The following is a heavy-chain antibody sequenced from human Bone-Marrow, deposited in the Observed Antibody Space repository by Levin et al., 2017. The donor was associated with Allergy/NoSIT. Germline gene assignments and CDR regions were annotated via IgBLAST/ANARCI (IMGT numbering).Heavy chain of an antibody. J-gene: IGHJ5*02. D-gene: IGHD6-19*01. V-gene: IGHV4-30-4*02. CDR3: ARDKVAVPRVLDL. CDR1: GGSIGNGDYY. CDR2: IYHMGTT. Sequence: SETLSLTCNVSGGSIGNGDYYWSWIRQPTGKGLEWIGHIYHMGTTYYNPSLRSRVTMSVDTSKNHFSLNLRSVTAADTAVYYCARDKVAVPRVLDLWGQGTLVTVSS.